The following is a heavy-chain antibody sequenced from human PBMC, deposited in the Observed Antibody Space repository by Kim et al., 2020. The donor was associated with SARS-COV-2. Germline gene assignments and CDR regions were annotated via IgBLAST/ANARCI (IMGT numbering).Heavy chain of an antibody. V-gene: IGHV4-34*01. Sequence: KYNPSLKSRVTISVDTSKNQFSLKLSSVTAADTAVYYCARALVGATFVDYWGQGTLVTVSS. D-gene: IGHD1-26*01. J-gene: IGHJ4*02. CDR3: ARALVGATFVDY.